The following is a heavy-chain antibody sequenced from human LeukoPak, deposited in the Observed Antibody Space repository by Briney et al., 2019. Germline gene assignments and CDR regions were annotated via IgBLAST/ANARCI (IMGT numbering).Heavy chain of an antibody. CDR2: ISGSGGST. J-gene: IGHJ4*02. D-gene: IGHD3-10*01. CDR1: GFTFSSYA. CDR3: AIGSRAYGSGSYYLF. V-gene: IGHV3-23*01. Sequence: GGSLRLSCAASGFTFSSYAMSWVRQAPGKGLEWDSAISGSGGSTYYADSVKGRFAISRDNSKNTLYLQMNSLRAEDTAVYYCAIGSRAYGSGSYYLFWGQGTLVTVSS.